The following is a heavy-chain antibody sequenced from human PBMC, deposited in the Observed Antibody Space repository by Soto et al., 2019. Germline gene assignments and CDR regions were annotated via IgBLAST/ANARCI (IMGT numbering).Heavy chain of an antibody. D-gene: IGHD1-26*01. CDR2: ITGGGST. J-gene: IGHJ4*02. Sequence: EVQLLESGGGLVQPGGSMRLSCAASGFTFATYTMNWFRQSPGKGLQWVSAITGGGSTYYADSVKGHFTISRDNSKETLCLQMNSLRVEDSAVYYCAKGSGSYYDYFEYWGRGTLVAVSS. V-gene: IGHV3-23*01. CDR3: AKGSGSYYDYFEY. CDR1: GFTFATYT.